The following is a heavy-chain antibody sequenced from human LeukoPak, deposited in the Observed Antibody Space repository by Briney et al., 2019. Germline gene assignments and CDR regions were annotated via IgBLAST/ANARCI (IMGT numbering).Heavy chain of an antibody. J-gene: IGHJ4*02. V-gene: IGHV5-51*01. CDR3: ARGGGYNYGTFDY. CDR2: IYPGDSDT. D-gene: IGHD5-18*01. CDR1: GYSFTSYW. Sequence: PGGSLRLSCKGSGYSFTSYWIGWVRQMPGKGLEWMGIIYPGDSDTRYSPSFQGQDTISADKSFSTAYLQWSSLKASDTAMYYCARGGGYNYGTFDYWGQGTLVTVSS.